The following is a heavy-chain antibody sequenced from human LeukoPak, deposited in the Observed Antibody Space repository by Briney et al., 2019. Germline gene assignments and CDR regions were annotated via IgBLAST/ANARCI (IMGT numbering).Heavy chain of an antibody. V-gene: IGHV4-59*08. Sequence: SETLSLTCTVSGGSISSYYWTWMRQPPGKGLEWIGYIYYTGSTNYNPSLKSRVTISVDTSKNQFSLKLSSATAADTAVYYCARRKVAGQFDYWGQGTLVTVSS. CDR2: IYYTGST. J-gene: IGHJ4*02. D-gene: IGHD6-19*01. CDR3: ARRKVAGQFDY. CDR1: GGSISSYY.